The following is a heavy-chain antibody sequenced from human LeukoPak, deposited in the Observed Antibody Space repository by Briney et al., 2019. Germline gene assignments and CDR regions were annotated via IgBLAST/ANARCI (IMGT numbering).Heavy chain of an antibody. CDR3: ARDLGSSNDY. V-gene: IGHV3-48*01. J-gene: IGHJ4*02. CDR2: ISSSSGTI. Sequence: GGSLRLSCAASGFTFSSYSMNWVRQAPGKGLEWVSYISSSSGTIYYADSVKGRFTISRDNAKNSLYLQMNSLRAEDTAVYYCARDLGSSNDYWGQGTLVTVSS. D-gene: IGHD6-13*01. CDR1: GFTFSSYS.